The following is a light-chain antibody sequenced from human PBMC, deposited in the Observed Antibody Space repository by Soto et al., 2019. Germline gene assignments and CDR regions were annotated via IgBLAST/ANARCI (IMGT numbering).Light chain of an antibody. Sequence: EIVLTQSPGTLSLSPGERATLSCRASQSVSSSYLAWYQQKPGQAPRLLIYGASSRATGIPDRFSGSGSGTDFTLTISRLEPEDFAVYWCQQYARSPWTFGQGTKVDIK. CDR2: GAS. CDR1: QSVSSSY. J-gene: IGKJ1*01. V-gene: IGKV3-20*01. CDR3: QQYARSPWT.